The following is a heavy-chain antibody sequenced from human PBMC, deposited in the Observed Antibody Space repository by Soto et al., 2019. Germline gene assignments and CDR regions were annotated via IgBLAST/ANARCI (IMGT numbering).Heavy chain of an antibody. J-gene: IGHJ4*02. Sequence: GESLKISCAASGFTFSDYYMSWVRQAPGKGLEWVSYISSSGSTIYYADSVKGRFTISRDNAKNSLYLQMNSLRAEDTAVYYCARIRGYSYGYPPYYFDYWGQGTLVTVSS. CDR1: GFTFSDYY. CDR2: ISSSGSTI. CDR3: ARIRGYSYGYPPYYFDY. D-gene: IGHD5-18*01. V-gene: IGHV3-11*01.